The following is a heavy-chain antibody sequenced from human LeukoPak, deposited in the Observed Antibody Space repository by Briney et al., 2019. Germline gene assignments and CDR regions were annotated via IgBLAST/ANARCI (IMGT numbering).Heavy chain of an antibody. CDR3: VRDTFYAFDM. CDR1: GFIFSTDP. CDR2: MRSNGDTV. Sequence: GGSLRLSCVASGFIFSTDPMNWVRQAPGKGLKWVSNMRSNGDTVAYADSVKGRFTTSRGNATTPLYRQTASLRDEDTAMYYCVRDTFYAFDMWGQGTMVTVSS. D-gene: IGHD2/OR15-2a*01. V-gene: IGHV3-48*02. J-gene: IGHJ3*02.